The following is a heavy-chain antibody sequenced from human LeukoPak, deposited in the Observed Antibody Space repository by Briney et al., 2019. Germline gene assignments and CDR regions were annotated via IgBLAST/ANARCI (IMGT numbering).Heavy chain of an antibody. CDR1: GYSISSGFY. D-gene: IGHD3-9*01. J-gene: IGHJ6*04. V-gene: IGHV4-38-2*01. Sequence: SETLSLTCGVSGYSISSGFYWGWIRQPPGKGLEWIGSMYHSESIYYNRSLKSRVTISADTSNNHLSLKLSSVTAADTAVYYCVRHPDPYYDIFLVWGKGTTVTVSS. CDR2: MYHSESI. CDR3: VRHPDPYYDIFLV.